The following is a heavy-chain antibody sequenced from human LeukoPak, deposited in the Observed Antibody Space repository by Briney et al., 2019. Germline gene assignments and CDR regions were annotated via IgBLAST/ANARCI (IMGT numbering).Heavy chain of an antibody. J-gene: IGHJ4*02. D-gene: IGHD2-15*01. CDR1: GFAFSSCA. V-gene: IGHV3-23*01. CDR3: AKAPVGHCSGGSCYPFDY. CDR2: ISGSGGST. Sequence: GGSLRLSCAASGFAFSSCAMSWVRQAPGKGLEWVSAISGSGGSTYYADSVKGRFTISRDNPKNTLYLQMNSLRAEDTAVYYCAKAPVGHCSGGSCYPFDYWGQGTLVTVSS.